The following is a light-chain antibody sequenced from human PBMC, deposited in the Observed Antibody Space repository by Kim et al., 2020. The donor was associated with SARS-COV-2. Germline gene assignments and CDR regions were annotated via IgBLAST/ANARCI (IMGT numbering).Light chain of an antibody. J-gene: IGKJ3*01. V-gene: IGKV3-20*01. CDR3: QQYNESPRT. Sequence: EIVLTQSPGTLSLSPGERATLSCRASQSVGDDDLAWYQQKPGQPPRLLIYAANIRATGIPDRFRGSGSGAEFTLTISGLEPEDFAVYFCQQYNESPRTFGPGTKVDIK. CDR2: AAN. CDR1: QSVGDDD.